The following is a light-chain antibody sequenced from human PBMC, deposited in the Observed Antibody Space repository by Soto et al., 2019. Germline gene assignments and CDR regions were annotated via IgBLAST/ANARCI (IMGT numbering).Light chain of an antibody. V-gene: IGLV1-44*01. CDR1: SSNIGSNT. J-gene: IGLJ2*01. Sequence: QTVVTQPPSASGTPGQRVTISCSGSSSNIGSNTVNWYQQLPGTAPKLLIYSNNQRPPGVPDRFSGSKSGTSASLAISGLQSEDEADYYCAAWDDSLNALFGGGTKLTVL. CDR3: AAWDDSLNAL. CDR2: SNN.